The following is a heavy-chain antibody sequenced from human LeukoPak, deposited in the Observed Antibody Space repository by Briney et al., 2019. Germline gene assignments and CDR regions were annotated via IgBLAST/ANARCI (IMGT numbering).Heavy chain of an antibody. D-gene: IGHD2-15*01. J-gene: IGHJ3*02. CDR1: GGSISSYY. Sequence: SETLSLTCTVSGGSISSYYWSWIRRPPGKGLEWIGYIDYSGSTNYNPSLKSRVTISVDTSKNQFSLKLSSVTAADTAVYYCARLGSPGGFDIWGQGTMVTVSS. CDR3: ARLGSPGGFDI. CDR2: IDYSGST. V-gene: IGHV4-59*08.